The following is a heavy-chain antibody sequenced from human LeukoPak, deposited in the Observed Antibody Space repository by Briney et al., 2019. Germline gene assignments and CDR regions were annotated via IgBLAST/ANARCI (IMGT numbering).Heavy chain of an antibody. V-gene: IGHV3-23*01. Sequence: GGSLRLSCAASGFTFSSCAMSWVRQAPGKGLEWVSAISGSGGSTYYADSVKGRFTISRDNSKNTLYLQMNSLRAEDTAVYYCARRYYDILTGPLGYWGQGTLVTVSS. J-gene: IGHJ4*02. CDR1: GFTFSSCA. CDR3: ARRYYDILTGPLGY. CDR2: ISGSGGST. D-gene: IGHD3-9*01.